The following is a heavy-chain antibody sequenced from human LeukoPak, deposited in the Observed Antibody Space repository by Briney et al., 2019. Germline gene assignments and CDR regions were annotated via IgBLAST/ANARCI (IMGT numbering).Heavy chain of an antibody. CDR2: FYSGGST. D-gene: IGHD3-22*01. CDR3: ASSSHKYYYDSSGYPAHPFDY. Sequence: SETLSLTCTVSGGSISGYYWSWIRQPAGKGLEWIGRFYSGGSTAYNPSLESRVTVSGDTSKYQFSLKLSSVTAADTAVYYCASSSHKYYYDSSGYPAHPFDYWGQGTLVTVSS. J-gene: IGHJ4*02. CDR1: GGSISGYY. V-gene: IGHV4-4*07.